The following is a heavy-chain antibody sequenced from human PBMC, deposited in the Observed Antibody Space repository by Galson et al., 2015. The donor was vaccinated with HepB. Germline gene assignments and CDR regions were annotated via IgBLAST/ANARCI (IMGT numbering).Heavy chain of an antibody. CDR3: ARDSGRNYDFDI. Sequence: SVKVSCKASGYTFTGYYMHWVRQAPGQGLEWMGWIDPNSGGTNYAQKFQGRVTMTRDTSISTAYMELSRLRSDDTAVYYCARDSGRNYDFDIWGQGTMVTVSS. CDR2: IDPNSGGT. D-gene: IGHD1-26*01. CDR1: GYTFTGYY. J-gene: IGHJ3*02. V-gene: IGHV1-2*02.